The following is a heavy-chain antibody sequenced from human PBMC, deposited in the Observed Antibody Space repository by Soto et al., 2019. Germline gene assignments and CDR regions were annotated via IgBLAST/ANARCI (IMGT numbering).Heavy chain of an antibody. D-gene: IGHD3-16*01. CDR3: VRGGTPIDY. CDR2: ISAYNGNT. V-gene: IGHV1-18*01. CDR1: GYTFTNFG. Sequence: QVQLVQSGAEVKKPGASVKVSCKASGYTFTNFGITWVRQAPGQGREWMGWISAYNGNTSYAQNFPGRVTMTTDTSTSTAYMELRSLRSAETAVYYCVRGGTPIDYWGQGTLVTVSS. J-gene: IGHJ4*02.